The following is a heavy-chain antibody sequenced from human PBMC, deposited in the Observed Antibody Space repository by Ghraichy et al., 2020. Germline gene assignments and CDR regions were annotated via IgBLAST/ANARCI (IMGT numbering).Heavy chain of an antibody. CDR1: GFTVSSNY. D-gene: IGHD1-26*01. V-gene: IGHV3-53*01. Sequence: GESLNISCAASGFTVSSNYMSWVRQAPGKGLEWVSVIYSGGSTYYADSVKGRFTISRDNSKNTLYLQMNSLRAEDTAVYYCARDVGGGSRHWGQGTLVTVSS. J-gene: IGHJ4*02. CDR3: ARDVGGGSRH. CDR2: IYSGGST.